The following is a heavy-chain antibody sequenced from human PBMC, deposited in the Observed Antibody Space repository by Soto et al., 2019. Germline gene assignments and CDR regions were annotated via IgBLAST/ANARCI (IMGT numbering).Heavy chain of an antibody. Sequence: PGGSLRLSCAASGFTFDDYAMHWVRQAPGKGLEWVSRLSWDSNSIAYADSVKGRFTISRDNAKNSLYLQMNSLRAEDTALYYCAKDITSSSSYFDHWGQGTLVTVSS. CDR1: GFTFDDYA. D-gene: IGHD6-6*01. V-gene: IGHV3-9*01. J-gene: IGHJ4*02. CDR2: LSWDSNSI. CDR3: AKDITSSSSYFDH.